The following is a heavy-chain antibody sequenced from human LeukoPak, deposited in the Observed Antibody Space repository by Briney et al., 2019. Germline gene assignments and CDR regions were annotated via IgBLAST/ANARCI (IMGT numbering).Heavy chain of an antibody. J-gene: IGHJ3*02. V-gene: IGHV3-21*01. CDR1: GFTFSSYS. CDR3: ARDPNWDDAFDI. Sequence: GGSLRLSCAASGFTFSSYSMNWVRQAPGKGLEWVSSISSSSSYIYYADSVKGRFTISRDNAKNSPYLQMNSLRAEDTAVYYCARDPNWDDAFDIWGQGTMVTVSS. D-gene: IGHD7-27*01. CDR2: ISSSSSYI.